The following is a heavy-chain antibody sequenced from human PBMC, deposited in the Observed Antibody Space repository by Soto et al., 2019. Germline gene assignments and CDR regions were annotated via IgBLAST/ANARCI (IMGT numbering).Heavy chain of an antibody. D-gene: IGHD2-15*01. Sequence: QLQLQESGPGLVKPSETLSLTCTVSGGSISSSSYYWGWIRQPPGKGLEWIGSIYYSGITYYNPSLKRLVTISVDTSKNQFSLKLSSVTAADTAVYYCARRIAVVAATDYWGQGTLVTVSS. J-gene: IGHJ4*02. CDR3: ARRIAVVAATDY. CDR2: IYYSGIT. CDR1: GGSISSSSYY. V-gene: IGHV4-39*01.